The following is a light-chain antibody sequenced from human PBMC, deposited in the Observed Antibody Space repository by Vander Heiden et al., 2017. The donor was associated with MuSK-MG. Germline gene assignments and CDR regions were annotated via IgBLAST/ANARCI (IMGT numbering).Light chain of an antibody. Sequence: DIQMTQSPSSLSACVGERVTNTCRARQGISNYLAWYQQKPAHDPKILIYAASTLQEGVPSRFSGSGSGTDFTLSISRRQPEDVATYCCQNQNSSPFTFGRGTQVDIK. J-gene: IGKJ4*01. CDR1: QGISNY. CDR3: QNQNSSPFT. CDR2: AAS. V-gene: IGKV1-27*01.